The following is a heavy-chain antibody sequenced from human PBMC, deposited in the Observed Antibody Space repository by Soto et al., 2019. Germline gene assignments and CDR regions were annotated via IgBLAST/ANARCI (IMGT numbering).Heavy chain of an antibody. Sequence: QVQLVESGGGVVQPGRSLRLSCAASGFTFSSYAMHWVRQAPGKGLEWVAVISYDGSNKYYADSVKGRFTISRDNSKNTLYVQMNGLGAEATAVYYGARDPRRYCSGGSCYSDFDYWGQGTLVTVSS. CDR3: ARDPRRYCSGGSCYSDFDY. CDR1: GFTFSSYA. D-gene: IGHD2-15*01. J-gene: IGHJ4*02. V-gene: IGHV3-30-3*01. CDR2: ISYDGSNK.